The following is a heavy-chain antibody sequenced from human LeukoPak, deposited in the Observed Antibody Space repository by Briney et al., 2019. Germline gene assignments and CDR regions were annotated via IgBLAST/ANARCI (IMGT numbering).Heavy chain of an antibody. CDR3: ARVKFMAAAGTYDAFDI. D-gene: IGHD6-13*01. CDR2: IYTSGST. J-gene: IGHJ3*02. Sequence: SETLSLTCTVSGGSISSYYWSWIRQPAGKGLEWIGRIYTSGSTNYNPSLKSRVTMSVDTSKNQFSLKLSSVTAADTAVYYCARVKFMAAAGTYDAFDIWGQGTMVTVSS. CDR1: GGSISSYY. V-gene: IGHV4-4*07.